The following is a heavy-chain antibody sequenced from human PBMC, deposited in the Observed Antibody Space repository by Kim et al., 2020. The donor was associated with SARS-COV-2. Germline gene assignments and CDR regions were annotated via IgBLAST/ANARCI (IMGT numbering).Heavy chain of an antibody. D-gene: IGHD5-18*01. CDR1: GYSFTSYW. CDR2: IEPSDSYT. Sequence: GESLKISCKGSGYSFTSYWISWVRQMPGKGLEWMGRIEPSDSYTNYSPSFQGHVTISSDKSISTAYLQWSSLQASDTAMYYCARRVDTAMVDYWGQGTLVTVSS. CDR3: ARRVDTAMVDY. J-gene: IGHJ4*02. V-gene: IGHV5-10-1*01.